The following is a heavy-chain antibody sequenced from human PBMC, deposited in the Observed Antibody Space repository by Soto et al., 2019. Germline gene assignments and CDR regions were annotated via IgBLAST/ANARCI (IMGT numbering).Heavy chain of an antibody. V-gene: IGHV5-51*01. CDR3: GSTGEQTRPYYSYGRDV. CDR2: IYPGDSDT. D-gene: IGHD2-21*01. Sequence: PGESLKISCKGSGYSFTSYWIGWVRQMPGKGLEWMGIIYPGDSDTRYSPSFQGQVTISADKSISTAYLQWSSLKASDTALFYCGSTGEQTRPYYSYGRDVWGQGTTVTV. J-gene: IGHJ6*02. CDR1: GYSFTSYW.